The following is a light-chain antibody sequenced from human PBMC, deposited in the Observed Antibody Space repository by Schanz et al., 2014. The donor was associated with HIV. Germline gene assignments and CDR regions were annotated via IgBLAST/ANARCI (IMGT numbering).Light chain of an antibody. Sequence: QSVLTQPPSVSGAPGQRVTISCTGSSSNIGAGYDVHWYQHLPGTAPKLLIYGNTNRLSGVPDRFSGSKSGTSASLAITGLQAEDEADYYCAAWDDSLDGRLFGGGTKLTVL. CDR3: AAWDDSLDGRL. CDR2: GNT. V-gene: IGLV1-40*01. J-gene: IGLJ2*01. CDR1: SSNIGAGYD.